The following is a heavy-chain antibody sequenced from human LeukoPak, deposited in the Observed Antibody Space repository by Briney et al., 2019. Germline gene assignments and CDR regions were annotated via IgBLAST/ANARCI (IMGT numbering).Heavy chain of an antibody. D-gene: IGHD5-24*01. CDR3: ARGDGYNDAEYLQL. CDR2: IWYDGSNK. Sequence: GGSLRLSCAASGFTFSSYGMHWDRQAPGKGLEWVAVIWYDGSNKYYGDFVKGRITTSRENNKQTLYLQMNSLRVEDTALYYCARGDGYNDAEYLQLWGQGTLVTVS. J-gene: IGHJ1*01. CDR1: GFTFSSYG. V-gene: IGHV3-33*01.